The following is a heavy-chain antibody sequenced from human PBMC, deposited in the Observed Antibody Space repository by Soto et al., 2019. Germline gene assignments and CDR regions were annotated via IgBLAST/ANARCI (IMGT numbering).Heavy chain of an antibody. Sequence: PSETLSLTCAVYGGSFSGYYWSWIRQPPGKGLEWIGEINHSGSTNYNPSIKSRVTISVDTSKNQFSLKLSYVTAADTAVYYCARDHSEDGDYAYYYFYYMDVWGKGTTVTVSS. CDR2: INHSGST. V-gene: IGHV4-34*01. CDR1: GGSFSGYY. CDR3: ARDHSEDGDYAYYYFYYMDV. J-gene: IGHJ6*03. D-gene: IGHD4-17*01.